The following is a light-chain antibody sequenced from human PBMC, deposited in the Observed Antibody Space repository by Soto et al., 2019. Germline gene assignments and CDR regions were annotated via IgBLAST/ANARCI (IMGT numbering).Light chain of an antibody. J-gene: IGKJ1*01. Sequence: DIVMTQSPDSLAVSLGERATINCKSSQSVLYSSNNKNYLAWYQQKPGQPPKLLIYWASTRESGVPDRFSGSGSGTDFTLTISGLQAEDVAVYYCQQYYSTLTFGQGTKVDIK. CDR1: QSVLYSSNNKNY. CDR3: QQYYSTLT. V-gene: IGKV4-1*01. CDR2: WAS.